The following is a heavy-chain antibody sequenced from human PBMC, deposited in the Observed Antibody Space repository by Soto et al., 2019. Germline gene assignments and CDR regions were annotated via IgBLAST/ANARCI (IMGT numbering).Heavy chain of an antibody. CDR1: GGTFSSYA. Sequence: ASVKVSCKASGGTFSSYAISWVRQAPGQGLEWMGGIIPIFGTANCAQKFQGRVTITADESTSTAYMELSSLRSEDTAVYYCARRNQRITIFGVAPSYYYYGMDVWGQGTTVTVSS. CDR3: ARRNQRITIFGVAPSYYYYGMDV. CDR2: IIPIFGTA. V-gene: IGHV1-69*13. D-gene: IGHD3-3*01. J-gene: IGHJ6*02.